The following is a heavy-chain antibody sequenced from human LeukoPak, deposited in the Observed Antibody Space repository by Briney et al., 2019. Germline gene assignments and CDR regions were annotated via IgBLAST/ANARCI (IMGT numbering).Heavy chain of an antibody. CDR2: ITARAYGGAA. CDR3: ARVGTAIIGSDPVDY. D-gene: IGHD2-21*02. V-gene: IGHV3-49*04. CDR1: GIPFRAFF. J-gene: IGHJ4*02. Sequence: GSLRSPCAAFGIPFRAFFLDGGRQAPGKGLGWGGFITARAYGGAADYAASVRGRFTIFREDSNSVAYLQMNSLKTEDTAMYYCARVGTAIIGSDPVDYWGQGTLVTVSS.